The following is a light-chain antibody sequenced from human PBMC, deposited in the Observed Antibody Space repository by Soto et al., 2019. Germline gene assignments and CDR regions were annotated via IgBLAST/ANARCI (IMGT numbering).Light chain of an antibody. CDR1: SSDVGGYNS. CDR3: SSYTSSSTVV. CDR2: EVS. Sequence: QSALTQPPSASGSSGQSVTISCAGTSSDVGGYNSVSWYQQYPGKVPKLMIYEVSNRPSGVSNRFSGSKSGNTASLTISGLQAEDEADYYCSSYTSSSTVVFGGGTKVTVL. J-gene: IGLJ2*01. V-gene: IGLV2-14*01.